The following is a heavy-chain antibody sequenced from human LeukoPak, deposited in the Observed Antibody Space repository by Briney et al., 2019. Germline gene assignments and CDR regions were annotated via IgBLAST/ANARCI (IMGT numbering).Heavy chain of an antibody. CDR2: INSAGSHT. V-gene: IGHV3-74*01. Sequence: GGSLRLSCAASGFAFSSLWMHWVRQVPGREPVWVSYINSAGSHTAYADSVKGRFTISRDNAKNSLYLQMNSLRAEDTALYYCAKDSGRGNFDYWGQGTLVTVSS. CDR1: GFAFSSLW. CDR3: AKDSGRGNFDY. J-gene: IGHJ4*02. D-gene: IGHD3-10*01.